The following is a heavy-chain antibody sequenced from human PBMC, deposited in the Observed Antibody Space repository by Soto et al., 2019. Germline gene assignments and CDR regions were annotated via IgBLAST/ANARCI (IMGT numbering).Heavy chain of an antibody. J-gene: IGHJ1*01. Sequence: QVQLVQSGAEVKKPGASVKVSCKASGYTFTSYGISWVRQAPGQGLEWMGWISAYNGNTNYAQKLQGRVNMTTDTSTSTAYMELRSLRSDDTAVYYCARVYYRGAVAGPHYFQHWGQGTLVTVSS. V-gene: IGHV1-18*01. CDR1: GYTFTSYG. CDR2: ISAYNGNT. D-gene: IGHD6-19*01. CDR3: ARVYYRGAVAGPHYFQH.